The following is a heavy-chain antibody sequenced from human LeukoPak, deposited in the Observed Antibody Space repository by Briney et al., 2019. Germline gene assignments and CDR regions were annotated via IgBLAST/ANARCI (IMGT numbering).Heavy chain of an antibody. D-gene: IGHD2-15*01. CDR3: MPGSGY. Sequence: GGSLRLSCAASGFTFNTYWMNWVRQAPGKGLEWVANTNPDGSGKYYVDSVKGRFSISRDNANNLLYLQMSSLRAEDTAVYYCMPGSGYWGQGTLVTVSS. V-gene: IGHV3-7*01. CDR2: TNPDGSGK. CDR1: GFTFNTYW. J-gene: IGHJ4*02.